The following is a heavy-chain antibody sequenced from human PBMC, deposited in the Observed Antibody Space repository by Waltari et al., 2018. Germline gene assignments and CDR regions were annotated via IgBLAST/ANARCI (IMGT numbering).Heavy chain of an antibody. J-gene: IGHJ1*01. Sequence: EMQLLESGGALVQHGGSLRLSCAASGFPFSTYTLNWVRQAPGKGVGWVAVLTASVLMDYGDSVEGRFIIARDNSKNILYLEMYRLRVEDTAVYFCVKYGFGGVLSHWGQGTLVIVSS. CDR2: LTASVLM. D-gene: IGHD3-16*01. V-gene: IGHV3-23*01. CDR1: GFPFSTYT. CDR3: VKYGFGGVLSH.